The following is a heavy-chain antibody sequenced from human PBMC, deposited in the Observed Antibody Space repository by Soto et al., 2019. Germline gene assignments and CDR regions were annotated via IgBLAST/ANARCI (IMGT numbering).Heavy chain of an antibody. V-gene: IGHV1-69*13. CDR3: ARGRDCSGGSCYGLGYYYYGMDV. CDR2: IIPIFGTA. D-gene: IGHD2-15*01. Sequence: SVKVSCKASGYTFTGYYMHWVRQAPGQGLEWMGGIIPIFGTANYAQKFQGRVTITADESTSTAYMELSSLRSEDTAVYYCARGRDCSGGSCYGLGYYYYGMDVWGQGTTVTVSS. J-gene: IGHJ6*02. CDR1: GYTFTGYY.